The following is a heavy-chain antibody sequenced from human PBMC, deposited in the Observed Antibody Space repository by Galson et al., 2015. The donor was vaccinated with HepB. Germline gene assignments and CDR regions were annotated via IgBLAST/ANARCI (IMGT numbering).Heavy chain of an antibody. CDR2: IYYSGST. D-gene: IGHD6-19*01. CDR3: AWGLRYSSGWYLFDY. Sequence: ETLSLTCTVSGGSISSSSYYWGWIRQPPGKGLEWIGRIYYSGSTYYNPSLKSRVTISVDTSKNQFSLKLSSVTAADTAVYYCAWGLRYSSGWYLFDYWGQGTLVTVSS. J-gene: IGHJ4*02. V-gene: IGHV4-39*07. CDR1: GGSISSSSYY.